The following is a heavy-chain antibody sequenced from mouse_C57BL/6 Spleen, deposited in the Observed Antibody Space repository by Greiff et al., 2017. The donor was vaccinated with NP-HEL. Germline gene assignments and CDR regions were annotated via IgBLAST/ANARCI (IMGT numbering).Heavy chain of an antibody. CDR1: GFNIKDDY. J-gene: IGHJ3*01. V-gene: IGHV14-4*01. CDR2: IDPENGDT. Sequence: EVKLVESGAELVRPGASVKLSCTASGFNIKDDYMHWVKQRPEQGLEWIGWIDPENGDTEYASKFQGKATITADTSSNTAYLQLSSLTSEDPAVYYCTTSYSNYVYWGQGTLVTVSA. D-gene: IGHD2-5*01. CDR3: TTSYSNYVY.